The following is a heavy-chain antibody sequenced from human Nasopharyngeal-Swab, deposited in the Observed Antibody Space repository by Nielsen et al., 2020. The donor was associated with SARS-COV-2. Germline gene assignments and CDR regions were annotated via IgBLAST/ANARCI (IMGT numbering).Heavy chain of an antibody. CDR3: ARDPVWFGELTSYYYYGMDV. CDR1: GGTFSSYA. D-gene: IGHD3-10*01. CDR2: IIPIFGTA. V-gene: IGHV1-69*05. J-gene: IGHJ6*02. Sequence: SVKVSCKASGGTFSSYAISWVRQAPGQGLEWMGGIIPIFGTANYAQKFQGRVTITRDTSASTAYMELSSLRSEDTAVYYCARDPVWFGELTSYYYYGMDVWGQGTTVTVSS.